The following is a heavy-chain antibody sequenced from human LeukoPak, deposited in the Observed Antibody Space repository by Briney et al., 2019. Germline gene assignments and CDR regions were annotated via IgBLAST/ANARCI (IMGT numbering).Heavy chain of an antibody. J-gene: IGHJ4*02. CDR3: AKENSGSYSPVYF. D-gene: IGHD3-10*01. V-gene: IGHV3-48*03. Sequence: TGGSLRLSCAASGFTFSSYEMNWVRQAPGKGLEWVSYISSSGSTIYYADSVKGRFTISRDNSKNTVYLQMNSLRDEDTALYYCAKENSGSYSPVYFWGQGTLVTVSS. CDR1: GFTFSSYE. CDR2: ISSSGSTI.